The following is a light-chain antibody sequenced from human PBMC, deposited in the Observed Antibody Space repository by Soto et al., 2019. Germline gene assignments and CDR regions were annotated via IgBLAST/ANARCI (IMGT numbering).Light chain of an antibody. V-gene: IGKV3-20*01. CDR2: ATS. J-gene: IGKJ1*01. Sequence: EIVLTQSPGTLSSSPGERATLSCRASQSIDNRYLAWYQHKPGQAPRLLIYATSSRATGIPDRFGGSGSGTDFTLTINRLEPEDFAVYYCQQYCGSSWTFGQGTKGDIK. CDR1: QSIDNRY. CDR3: QQYCGSSWT.